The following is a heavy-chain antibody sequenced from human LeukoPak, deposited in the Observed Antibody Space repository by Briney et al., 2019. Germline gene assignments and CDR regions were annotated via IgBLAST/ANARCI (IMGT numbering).Heavy chain of an antibody. CDR3: ARGEIGIVVVPAARTFDP. CDR2: ISSSSSYT. CDR1: GFTFSSYS. D-gene: IGHD2-2*01. Sequence: KPGGSLRLSCAASGFTFSSYSMNWVRQAPGKGLEWVSSISSSSSYTYYADSVKGRFTISRDNAKNSLYLQMNSLRAEDTAVYYCARGEIGIVVVPAARTFDPWGQGTLVTVSS. V-gene: IGHV3-21*01. J-gene: IGHJ5*02.